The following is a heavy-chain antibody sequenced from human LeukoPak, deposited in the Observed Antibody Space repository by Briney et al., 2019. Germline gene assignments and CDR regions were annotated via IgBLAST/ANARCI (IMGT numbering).Heavy chain of an antibody. Sequence: GASVKVSCKASGYTFTSYGISWVRQAPGQGLEWMGWISAYNGNTNYAQKLQGRVTMTTDTSTSTAYMELRSLRSDDTAVYYCARDLTQHQLLWSDYWGQGTLVTASS. J-gene: IGHJ4*02. CDR1: GYTFTSYG. CDR2: ISAYNGNT. CDR3: ARDLTQHQLLWSDY. V-gene: IGHV1-18*01. D-gene: IGHD2-2*01.